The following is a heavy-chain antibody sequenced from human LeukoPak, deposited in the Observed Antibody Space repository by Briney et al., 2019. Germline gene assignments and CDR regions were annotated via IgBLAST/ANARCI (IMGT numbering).Heavy chain of an antibody. D-gene: IGHD1-26*01. Sequence: GGSLRLSCAASGFTFSSYGMHWVRQAPGKGLEWVAFIRYDGSNKYYADSVKGRFTISRDNSKNTLYLQMNSLRAEDTAVYYCARVIVGATHFDYWGQGTLVTVSS. J-gene: IGHJ4*02. V-gene: IGHV3-30*02. CDR1: GFTFSSYG. CDR2: IRYDGSNK. CDR3: ARVIVGATHFDY.